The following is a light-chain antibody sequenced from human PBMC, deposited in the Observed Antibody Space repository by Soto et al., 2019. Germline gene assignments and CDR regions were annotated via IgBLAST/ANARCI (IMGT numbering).Light chain of an antibody. Sequence: EMVLTQSPGTLSLSPGERATLSCRARQSVSSSYLAWYQQKPGQAPRLLIYGASCRATGIPDRFSGSGSGTDFTLTISRLESEDFAVDYCLHYGGSPPFTFGPGTKVDIK. CDR2: GAS. CDR3: LHYGGSPPFT. CDR1: QSVSSSY. V-gene: IGKV3-20*01. J-gene: IGKJ3*01.